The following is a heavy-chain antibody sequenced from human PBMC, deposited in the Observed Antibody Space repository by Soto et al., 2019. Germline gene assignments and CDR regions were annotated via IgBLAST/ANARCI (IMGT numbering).Heavy chain of an antibody. CDR3: EADSSGYPPGDY. CDR2: TYYSGST. CDR1: GGSISSYY. J-gene: IGHJ4*02. D-gene: IGHD3-22*01. Sequence: QVQLQESGPGLVKPSETLSLTCTVSGGSISSYYWSWIRQPPGKGLEWIGYTYYSGSTNYNPSLQRLLPLPLDTSKNRFSPKLSSVTAADAAVYYCEADSSGYPPGDYWGQGCLVTVSS. V-gene: IGHV4-59*01.